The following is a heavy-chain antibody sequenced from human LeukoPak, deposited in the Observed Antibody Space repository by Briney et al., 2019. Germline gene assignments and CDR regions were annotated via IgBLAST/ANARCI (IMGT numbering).Heavy chain of an antibody. CDR3: ATVDLSKDAFDI. CDR1: GFTVSSNY. V-gene: IGHV3-66*01. Sequence: GGSLRLSCAASGFTVSSNYMSWVRQAPGKGLEWVSVIYSGGSTYYADSVKGRFTISRDNAKNSLYLQMNSLRAEDTAVYYCATVDLSKDAFDIWGQGTMVTVSS. CDR2: IYSGGST. D-gene: IGHD2-15*01. J-gene: IGHJ3*02.